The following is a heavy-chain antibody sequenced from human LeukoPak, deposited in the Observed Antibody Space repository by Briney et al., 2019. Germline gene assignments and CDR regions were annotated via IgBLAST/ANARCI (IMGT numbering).Heavy chain of an antibody. CDR2: ISYDGSNK. CDR3: AKEPGSDY. J-gene: IGHJ4*02. CDR1: GFTFSSYG. Sequence: GGSLRLSCAASGFTFSSYGMHWVRQAPGKGLEWVAVISYDGSNKYYADSVKGRFTISRDNSKNTLYLQMNSLRAKDTAVYYCAKEPGSDYWGQGTLVTVSS. V-gene: IGHV3-30*18.